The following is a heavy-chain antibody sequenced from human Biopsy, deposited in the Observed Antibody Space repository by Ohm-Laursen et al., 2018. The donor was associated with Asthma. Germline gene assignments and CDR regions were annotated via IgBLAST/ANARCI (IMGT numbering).Heavy chain of an antibody. V-gene: IGHV4-59*01. CDR3: VRAVRNEQWLAPFDY. CDR1: GGSISSFY. D-gene: IGHD6-19*01. Sequence: GTLSLTCRVYGGSISSFYWSWIRQSPEKGLEWMGYVYWTGSANYNPSLKSRITMSVDTSKNRMFLELTSVTAADTAIYYCVRAVRNEQWLAPFDYWGQGKPVTVSS. J-gene: IGHJ4*02. CDR2: VYWTGSA.